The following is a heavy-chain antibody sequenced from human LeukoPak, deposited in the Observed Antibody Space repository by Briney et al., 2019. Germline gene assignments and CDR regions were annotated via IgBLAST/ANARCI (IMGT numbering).Heavy chain of an antibody. D-gene: IGHD3-22*01. J-gene: IGHJ4*02. V-gene: IGHV3-30*01. Sequence: PGGSLRLSCAASGFTFSSYAMHWVRQAPGKGLEWVAVISYDGSNKYYADSVKGRFTISRDNSKNILYLQMNSLRPEDTAVYYCARGFYEFEDSGYYFDFWGQGTLVTVSS. CDR1: GFTFSSYA. CDR2: ISYDGSNK. CDR3: ARGFYEFEDSGYYFDF.